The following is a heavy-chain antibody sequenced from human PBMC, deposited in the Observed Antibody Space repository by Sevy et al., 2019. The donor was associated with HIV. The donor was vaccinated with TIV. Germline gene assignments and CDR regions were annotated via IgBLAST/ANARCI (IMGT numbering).Heavy chain of an antibody. J-gene: IGHJ1*01. CDR2: ITWNSGNI. CDR3: AEDLYPPTTVLTGYFHH. CDR1: GFTFDDYA. D-gene: IGHD4-17*01. Sequence: GGSLRLSCAASGFTFDDYAMHWVRQAPGKGLEWVSTITWNSGNIDYADTVKCRFTLYSDNTKKFLYLQMNSLRAEDTAFYYCAEDLYPPTTVLTGYFHHWGQGTLVTVSS. V-gene: IGHV3-9*01.